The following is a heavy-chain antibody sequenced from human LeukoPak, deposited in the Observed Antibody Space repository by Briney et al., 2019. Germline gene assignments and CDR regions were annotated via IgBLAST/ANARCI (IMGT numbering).Heavy chain of an antibody. CDR1: GASISSYY. Sequence: SETLSLTCTVSGASISSYYYNWIRQTAGRGLEWIGRLYISGSTDYNPSLKSRVTISVDTSNNQFSLNLNSVTAADTAVYFCARDLSGSLYFDYWGQGVLVTVSS. CDR2: LYISGST. J-gene: IGHJ4*02. V-gene: IGHV4-4*07. CDR3: ARDLSGSLYFDY. D-gene: IGHD3-10*01.